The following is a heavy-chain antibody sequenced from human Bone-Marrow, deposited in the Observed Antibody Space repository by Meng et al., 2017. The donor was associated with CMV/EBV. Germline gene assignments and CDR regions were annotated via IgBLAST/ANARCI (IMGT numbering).Heavy chain of an antibody. CDR2: ISGSGATI. V-gene: IGHV3-11*04. CDR1: GFTFSDYY. J-gene: IGHJ6*02. D-gene: IGHD3-3*01. CDR3: ARVGGFTIFGVVVPDSDYGMDV. Sequence: GESLKISCAASGFTFSDYYMGWVRQAPGKGLEWLSYISGSGATIFYAASVKGRFTVSRDNAKNSLYLQMTSLRAEDTAVYYCARVGGFTIFGVVVPDSDYGMDVWGQGTTVTVSS.